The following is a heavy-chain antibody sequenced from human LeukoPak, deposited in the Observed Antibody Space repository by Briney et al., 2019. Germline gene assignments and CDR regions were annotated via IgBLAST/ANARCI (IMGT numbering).Heavy chain of an antibody. CDR2: INHSGST. CDR1: GGSFSGYY. CDR3: ARGPWIQLWSNYYYYGMDV. V-gene: IGHV4-34*01. J-gene: IGHJ6*02. D-gene: IGHD5-18*01. Sequence: SETLSLTCAVYGGSFSGYYWSWIRQPPGKGLEWIGEINHSGSTNYNPSLKSRVTISVDTSKNQFSLKLSSVTAADTAVYYCARGPWIQLWSNYYYYGMDVWGQGTTVTVSS.